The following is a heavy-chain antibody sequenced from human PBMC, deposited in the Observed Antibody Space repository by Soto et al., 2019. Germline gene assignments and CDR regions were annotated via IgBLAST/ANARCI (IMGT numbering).Heavy chain of an antibody. V-gene: IGHV4-59*01. CDR1: GGSISTYY. CDR2: IYYNGRT. Sequence: QVQLQESGPGLVKPSETLSLTCTVSGGSISTYYWSWIRQPPGKGLEWIGYIYYNGRTNYNPSLESRVTISLDTSKSQFSLKLSSVSAADTAVYYCARDGSGCDFWSGPYFFDYWGPGTLVTVSS. CDR3: ARDGSGCDFWSGPYFFDY. D-gene: IGHD3-3*01. J-gene: IGHJ4*02.